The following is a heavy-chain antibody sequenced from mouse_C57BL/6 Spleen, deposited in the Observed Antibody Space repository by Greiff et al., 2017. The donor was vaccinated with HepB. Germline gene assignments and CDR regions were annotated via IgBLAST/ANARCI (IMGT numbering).Heavy chain of an antibody. J-gene: IGHJ3*01. Sequence: EVQVVESGGDLVKPGGSLKLSCAASGFTFSSYGMSWVRQTPDKRLEWVATISSGGSYTYYPDSVKGRFTISRDNAKNTLYLQMSSLKSEDTAMYYCARVITTVVATYWFAYWGQGTLVTVSA. CDR1: GFTFSSYG. V-gene: IGHV5-6*01. D-gene: IGHD1-1*01. CDR2: ISSGGSYT. CDR3: ARVITTVVATYWFAY.